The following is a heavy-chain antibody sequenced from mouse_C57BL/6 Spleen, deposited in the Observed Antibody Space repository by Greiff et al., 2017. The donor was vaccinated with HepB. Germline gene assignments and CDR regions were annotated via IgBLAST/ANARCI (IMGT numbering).Heavy chain of an antibody. V-gene: IGHV5-4*03. D-gene: IGHD4-1*01. J-gene: IGHJ2*01. CDR1: GFTFSSYA. CDR2: ISDGGSYT. CDR3: ARGSLGRWYFDY. Sequence: EVMLVESGGGLVKPGGSLKLSCAASGFTFSSYAMSWVRQTPEKRLEWVATISDGGSYTYYPDNVKGRFTISRDNAKNNLYLQMSHLKSEDTAMYYCARGSLGRWYFDYWGQGTTLTVSS.